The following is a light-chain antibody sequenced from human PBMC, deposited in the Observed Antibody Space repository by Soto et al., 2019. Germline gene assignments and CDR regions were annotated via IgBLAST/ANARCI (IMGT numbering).Light chain of an antibody. Sequence: QSVLTQPASVSGSPGQSITISCTGTSSDVGGYNYVSWYQQHPGKAPKLMIYEVSNRPSGVSNRFSGSKSGNTASLTISGLQAEDVADYCCSSYTSGSTVVFGGGTKVTVL. J-gene: IGLJ2*01. CDR1: SSDVGGYNY. CDR2: EVS. V-gene: IGLV2-14*01. CDR3: SSYTSGSTVV.